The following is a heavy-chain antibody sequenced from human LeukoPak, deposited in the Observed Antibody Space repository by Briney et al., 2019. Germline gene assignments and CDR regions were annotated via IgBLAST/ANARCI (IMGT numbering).Heavy chain of an antibody. CDR1: GFTFSSYA. CDR3: AKDDDDGDHVVADH. CDR2: ISGSGGST. V-gene: IGHV3-23*01. D-gene: IGHD4-17*01. Sequence: PGGSLRLSCAASGFTFSSYAMGWVRQAPGKGLEWVSLISGSGGSTYYADSVKGRFTVSRDNSKNTEYLQMNSLRAEDTAIYYCAKDDDDGDHVVADHWGQGTLVTVSS. J-gene: IGHJ4*02.